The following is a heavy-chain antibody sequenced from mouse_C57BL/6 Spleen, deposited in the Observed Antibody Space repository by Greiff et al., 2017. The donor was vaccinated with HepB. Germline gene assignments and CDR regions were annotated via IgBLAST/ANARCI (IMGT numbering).Heavy chain of an antibody. CDR2: IDPSDSET. D-gene: IGHD3-2*02. CDR3: AKGYGFDY. V-gene: IGHV1-52*01. J-gene: IGHJ2*01. Sequence: QVHVKQPGAELVRPGSSVKLSCKASGYTFTSYWMHWVKQRPIQGLEWIGNIDPSDSETHYNQKFKDKATLTVDKSSSTAYMQLSSLTSEDSAVYYCAKGYGFDYWGQGTTLTVSS. CDR1: GYTFTSYW.